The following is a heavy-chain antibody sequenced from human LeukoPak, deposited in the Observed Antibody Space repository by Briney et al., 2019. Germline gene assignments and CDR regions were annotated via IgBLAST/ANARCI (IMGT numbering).Heavy chain of an antibody. D-gene: IGHD3-10*01. J-gene: IGHJ4*02. CDR2: INHSGST. V-gene: IGHV4-39*07. Sequence: PSETLSLTCTVSGGSISSSSYYWGWIRQPPGKGLEWIGEINHSGSTYYNPSLKSRVTISVDTSKNQFSLKLSSVTAADTAVYYCARGPYYGSGTLDYWGQGTLVTVSS. CDR3: ARGPYYGSGTLDY. CDR1: GGSISSSSYY.